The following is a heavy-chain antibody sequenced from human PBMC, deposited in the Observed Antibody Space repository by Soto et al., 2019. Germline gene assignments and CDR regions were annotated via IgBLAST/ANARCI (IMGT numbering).Heavy chain of an antibody. D-gene: IGHD3-10*01. CDR2: IWYDGSNK. Sequence: GGSLRLSCAASGFTFSSYGMHWVRQAPGKGLEWVAVIWYDGSNKYYADSVKGRFTISRDNSKNTLYLQMNSLRAEDTAVYYCASFYGSADYYYYYGMDVWGQGTTVTVSS. CDR3: ASFYGSADYYYYYGMDV. CDR1: GFTFSSYG. V-gene: IGHV3-33*01. J-gene: IGHJ6*02.